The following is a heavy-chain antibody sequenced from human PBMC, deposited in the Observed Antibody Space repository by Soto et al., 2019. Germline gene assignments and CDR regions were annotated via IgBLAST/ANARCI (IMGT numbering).Heavy chain of an antibody. CDR2: IIPMFPTT. CDR1: GDTFGRNA. V-gene: IGHV1-69*01. CDR3: TKDGDSADYGY. Sequence: QVQLVQSGAEVKRPGSSVRVSCKASGDTFGRNAIHWVRQAPGQGLEWMGGIIPMFPTTNYAQKFKGRLTIYADEFTGTVYMEMTSLTSEDTAVYYCTKDGDSADYGYWGQGTLVTVSS. J-gene: IGHJ4*02. D-gene: IGHD2-21*01.